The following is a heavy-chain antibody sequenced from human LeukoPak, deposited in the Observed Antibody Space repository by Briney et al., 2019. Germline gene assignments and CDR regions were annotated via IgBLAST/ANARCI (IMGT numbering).Heavy chain of an antibody. V-gene: IGHV4-59*01. CDR2: IYSSGST. Sequence: SETLSLTCAVYGGSFIGYYWSWIRQPPGKGLEWIGYIYSSGSTNYNPSLKSRVSISVDTSKNQFSLNLSSVIAADTAVYYCARAPRWYFFDYWGQGTLVTVSS. CDR3: ARAPRWYFFDY. J-gene: IGHJ4*02. D-gene: IGHD6-13*01. CDR1: GGSFIGYY.